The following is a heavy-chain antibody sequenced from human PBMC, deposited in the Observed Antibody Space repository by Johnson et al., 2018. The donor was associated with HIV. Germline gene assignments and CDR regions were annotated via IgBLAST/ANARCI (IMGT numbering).Heavy chain of an antibody. J-gene: IGHJ3*02. D-gene: IGHD7-27*01. Sequence: VQLVESGGTLVNPGGSLRLSCAASGISFSDYYMSWVRQAPGKGLECISCISGSGTTIYYADSVKGRFTISRDNAKNSLYLQMNSLRAEDTAVYYCARHWGNDAFDSWGQGTMVTVYS. V-gene: IGHV3-11*04. CDR2: ISGSGTTI. CDR3: ARHWGNDAFDS. CDR1: GISFSDYY.